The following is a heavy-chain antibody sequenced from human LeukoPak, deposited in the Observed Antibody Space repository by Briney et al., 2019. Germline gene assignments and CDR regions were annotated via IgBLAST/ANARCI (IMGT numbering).Heavy chain of an antibody. D-gene: IGHD2/OR15-2a*01. V-gene: IGHV4-34*01. CDR2: INHSGGT. CDR3: TRAGTRFNIPGAY. CDR1: GGSFSCYY. J-gene: IGHJ4*02. Sequence: SGTLSLTCAVYGGSFSCYYWSWIRQPPGRGLDWMGEINHSGGTNYNPSLKSRVTISVDTSKNQFSLKLTSVPAADTAVYYCTRAGTRFNIPGAYWGQGTLVTVSS.